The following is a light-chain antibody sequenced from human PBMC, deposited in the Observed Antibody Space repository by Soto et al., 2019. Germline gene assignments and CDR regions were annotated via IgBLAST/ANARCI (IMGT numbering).Light chain of an antibody. J-gene: IGLJ3*02. CDR2: GNN. CDR1: SPNIGAGYD. Sequence: QSVLTQPPSVSGAPGQRVTISCTGSSPNIGAGYDVHWYQQLPGTAPKLLIYGNNDRPSGVPDRFSGSKSGTSASLAITGLQAEDEADYYCQSYDSSLSGPVFGGGTKLTVL. V-gene: IGLV1-40*01. CDR3: QSYDSSLSGPV.